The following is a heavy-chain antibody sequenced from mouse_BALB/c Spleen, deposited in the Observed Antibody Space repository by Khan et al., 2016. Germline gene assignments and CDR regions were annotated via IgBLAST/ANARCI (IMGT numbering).Heavy chain of an antibody. Sequence: QIQLVQSGPELKKPGETVRISCKASGYTFTTAGMQWVQKMPGKGLKWIGWINTHSGVPKYAEDFKGRFAFSLETSASTAYLQISNLKNEDTATYFCASGSSYCNYWGPGTTLTVSS. V-gene: IGHV9-4*02. CDR2: INTHSGVP. CDR3: ASGSSYCNY. D-gene: IGHD1-1*01. CDR1: GYTFTTAG. J-gene: IGHJ2*01.